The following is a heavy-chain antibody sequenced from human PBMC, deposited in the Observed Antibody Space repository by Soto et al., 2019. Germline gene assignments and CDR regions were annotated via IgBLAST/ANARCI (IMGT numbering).Heavy chain of an antibody. Sequence: QVHLVQSGAEVKKPGASVKVSCKASGYTFTSYGITWVRQAPVQGLEWMGWISAHNGNTDYAQKLQGRVIVTRDTSTSPAYMELRSMIADDTAVYYCERGRYGDYWGQGALVTVSS. CDR3: ERGRYGDY. CDR1: GYTFTSYG. CDR2: ISAHNGNT. D-gene: IGHD1-1*01. J-gene: IGHJ4*02. V-gene: IGHV1-18*01.